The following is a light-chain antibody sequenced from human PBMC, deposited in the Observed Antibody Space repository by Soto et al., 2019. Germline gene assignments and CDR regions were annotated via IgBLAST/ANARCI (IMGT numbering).Light chain of an antibody. CDR3: QQSHSTPGT. CDR2: AAS. J-gene: IGKJ4*01. Sequence: DIQMTQSPSSLFATVGDRITNTCRASQSISSYLNWYQHKPGKAPKLLIYAASSLQSGVPSRFSGSGSGTDFTLTIRSLQPEDFATYYCQQSHSTPGTFGGGTKVDIK. V-gene: IGKV1-39*01. CDR1: QSISSY.